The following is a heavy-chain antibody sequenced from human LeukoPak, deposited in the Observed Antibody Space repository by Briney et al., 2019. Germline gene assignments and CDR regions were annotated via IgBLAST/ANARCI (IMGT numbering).Heavy chain of an antibody. CDR3: AIGPSSSSSWRRWFDP. CDR1: GFTFSNSA. CDR2: TTDDGDST. D-gene: IGHD2-2*01. Sequence: GGSLRLSPAVSGFTFSNSAVNWVRQAPGKGPEWVSVTTDDGDSTYYADSVRGRFTISSDNSKNTLYLQMNSLGADDTAVYYCAIGPSSSSSWRRWFDPWRQGILVTVSS. J-gene: IGHJ5*02. V-gene: IGHV3-23*01.